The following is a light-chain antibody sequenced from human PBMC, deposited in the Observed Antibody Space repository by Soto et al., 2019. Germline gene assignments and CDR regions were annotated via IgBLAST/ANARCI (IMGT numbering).Light chain of an antibody. CDR1: QSLVYSDGNTY. CDR3: MQGTNWPYT. CDR2: TIS. Sequence: VVMTQSPLSLPVTLGQPASISCRSSQSLVYSDGNTYLSWFQQRPGQSPRRLIYTISSRDCGVPDRYSGSGSGTDFTLKISRVEAEDVGVYYCMQGTNWPYTLGQGTKLEIK. V-gene: IGKV2-30*01. J-gene: IGKJ2*01.